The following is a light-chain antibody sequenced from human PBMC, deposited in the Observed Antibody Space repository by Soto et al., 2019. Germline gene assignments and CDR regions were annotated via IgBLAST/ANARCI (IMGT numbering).Light chain of an antibody. V-gene: IGKV3-15*01. J-gene: IGKJ4*01. CDR2: GAS. CDR3: QQYNNWLSLT. Sequence: EIVMTQSPATLSVSPGERATLSCRASQSVSSNLAWYQQKPGQAPRLLIYGASTRATGIPARFSRSGSGTEFTLTISSLQSEDFAVYYCQQYNNWLSLTFGGGTKVEIK. CDR1: QSVSSN.